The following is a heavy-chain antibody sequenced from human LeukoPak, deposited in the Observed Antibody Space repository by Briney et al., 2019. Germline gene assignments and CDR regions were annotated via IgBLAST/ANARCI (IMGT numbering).Heavy chain of an antibody. V-gene: IGHV3-21*01. CDR3: ARDGLYDNVWGSYRESEYYYALDV. CDR1: GFTLTYYR. CDR2: TGSGSNSI. J-gene: IGHJ6*02. Sequence: GGSLRLSCAASGFTLTYYRMNWVRQAPGKGLEWVSSTGSGSNSINYADSVKGRFTISRDNAKNSLYLQMNSLRAEDTAVYYCARDGLYDNVWGSYRESEYYYALDVWGQGATVTVSS. D-gene: IGHD3-16*02.